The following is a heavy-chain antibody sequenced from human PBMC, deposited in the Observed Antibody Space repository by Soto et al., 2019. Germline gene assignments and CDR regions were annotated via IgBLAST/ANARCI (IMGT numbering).Heavy chain of an antibody. Sequence: GGSLILSCAASGFTFSSYAMSWVRQAPGKGLEWVSSISSSSSYIYYADSVKGRFTISRDNAKNSLYLQMNSLRAEDTAVYYCARDPGIAARPLNYYGMDVWGQGTTVTVSS. CDR2: ISSSSSYI. J-gene: IGHJ6*02. CDR3: ARDPGIAARPLNYYGMDV. D-gene: IGHD6-6*01. CDR1: GFTFSSYA. V-gene: IGHV3-21*01.